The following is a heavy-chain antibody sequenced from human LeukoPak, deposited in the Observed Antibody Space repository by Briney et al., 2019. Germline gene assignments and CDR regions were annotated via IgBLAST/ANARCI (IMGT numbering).Heavy chain of an antibody. CDR1: GFTFSNAW. CDR2: IKSKTDGGTT. Sequence: PGGSLRLSCAASGFTFSNAWMSWVRQAPGKGLEWVGRIKSKTDGGTTDYAAPVKGRFTISRDDSKNTLYLQMNSLKTEDTAVYYCKVVVVPAAIGYYYYYMDVWGKGTTVTVSS. D-gene: IGHD2-2*01. CDR3: KVVVVPAAIGYYYYYMDV. V-gene: IGHV3-15*01. J-gene: IGHJ6*03.